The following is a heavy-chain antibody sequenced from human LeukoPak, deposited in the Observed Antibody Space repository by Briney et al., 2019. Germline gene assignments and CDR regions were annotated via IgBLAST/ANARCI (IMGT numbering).Heavy chain of an antibody. CDR1: GFTFSSYA. D-gene: IGHD2-2*01. Sequence: GGSLRLSFTASGFTFSSYAMSWVRQAPGKGLEWVSAISGSGDSTYYADSVKGRFTISRDNSKNTLYLQMNSLRAEDTAVYYCAKDRCSSTSCSDYYYYGMDVWGQGTTVTVSS. V-gene: IGHV3-23*01. J-gene: IGHJ6*02. CDR3: AKDRCSSTSCSDYYYYGMDV. CDR2: ISGSGDST.